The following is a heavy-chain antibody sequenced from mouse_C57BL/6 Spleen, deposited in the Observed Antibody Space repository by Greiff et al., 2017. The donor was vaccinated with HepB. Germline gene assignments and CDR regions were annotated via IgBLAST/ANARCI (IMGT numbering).Heavy chain of an antibody. J-gene: IGHJ1*03. CDR2: ISNGGGGT. Sequence: EVQGVESGGGLVQPGGSLKLSCAASGFTFSDYYMYWVRQTPEKRLEWVAYISNGGGGTYYPDTVKGRFTISRDNAKNTLYLQMSRLKSEDTAMYYCARHGDYYGSSYSWYFDVWGTGTTVTVSS. CDR1: GFTFSDYY. V-gene: IGHV5-12*01. D-gene: IGHD1-1*01. CDR3: ARHGDYYGSSYSWYFDV.